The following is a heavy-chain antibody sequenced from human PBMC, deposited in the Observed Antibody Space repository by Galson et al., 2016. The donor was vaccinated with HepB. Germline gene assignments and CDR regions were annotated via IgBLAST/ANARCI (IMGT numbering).Heavy chain of an antibody. CDR3: TTGWDWSIPTGFEY. J-gene: IGHJ4*02. CDR2: ISWNSNSI. Sequence: RSLRLSCAASGFTFDDYAMHWVRQAPGKGLEWVAGISWNSNSIGYADSVKGRFTISRDNAKKSLYLQMNSLGSDDTALYYCTTGWDWSIPTGFEYWGQGTLVTVSS. CDR1: GFTFDDYA. D-gene: IGHD3/OR15-3a*01. V-gene: IGHV3-9*01.